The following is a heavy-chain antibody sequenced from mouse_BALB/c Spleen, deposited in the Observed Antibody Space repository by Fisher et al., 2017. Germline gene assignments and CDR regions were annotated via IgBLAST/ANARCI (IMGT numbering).Heavy chain of an antibody. D-gene: IGHD2-14*01. J-gene: IGHJ4*01. Sequence: FKGKATMTVDKSSSTAYMELARLTSEDSAIYYCARAYYRYPRDYAMDYWGQGTSVTVSS. V-gene: IGHV1S137*01. CDR3: ARAYYRYPRDYAMDY.